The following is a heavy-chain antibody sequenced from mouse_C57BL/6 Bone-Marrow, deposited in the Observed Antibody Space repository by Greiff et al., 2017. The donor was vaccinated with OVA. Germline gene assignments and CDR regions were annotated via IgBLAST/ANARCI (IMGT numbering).Heavy chain of an antibody. Sequence: QVHVKQPGAELVKPGASVKVSCKASGYTFTSYWMHWVKQRPGQGLEWIGRIHPSDSDTNYNQKFKGKATLTVDKSSSTAYMQLSSLTSEDSAVYYCAIYNPRITTVFDYWGQGTTLTVSS. CDR2: IHPSDSDT. V-gene: IGHV1-74*01. CDR3: AIYNPRITTVFDY. J-gene: IGHJ2*01. CDR1: GYTFTSYW. D-gene: IGHD1-1*01.